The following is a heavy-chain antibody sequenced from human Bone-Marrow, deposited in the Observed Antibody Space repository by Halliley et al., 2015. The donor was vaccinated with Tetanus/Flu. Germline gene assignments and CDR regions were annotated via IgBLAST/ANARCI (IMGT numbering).Heavy chain of an antibody. V-gene: IGHV3-21*01. Sequence: AASGFTFSKYQMNWVRQAPGKGLEWVSSISKKSNYIFYADSVRGRFTISRDNARDSVYLEMNNLRAGDTAVYYCAREVSVAGTSEGRDAWGQGTLVTVSS. CDR1: GFTFSKYQ. CDR2: ISKKSNYI. D-gene: IGHD6-19*01. J-gene: IGHJ4*02. CDR3: AREVSVAGTSEGRDA.